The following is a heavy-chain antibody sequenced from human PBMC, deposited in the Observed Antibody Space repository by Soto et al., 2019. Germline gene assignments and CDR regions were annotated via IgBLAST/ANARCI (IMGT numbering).Heavy chain of an antibody. J-gene: IGHJ6*02. CDR2: IQSKGFGGAT. D-gene: IGHD3-9*01. CDR3: ATPDPGLTHVFYNMDF. V-gene: IGHV3-15*01. CDR1: GFTFTDAW. Sequence: EVQLVESGGGLVKPGGSLRLSCAGSGFTFTDAWINWVRQVPGKGLEWVGRIQSKGFGGATHYAAPVKDRVTISRDDSENTAYLQLDSLESEDTAVYYCATPDPGLTHVFYNMDFWGQGTTVTVSS.